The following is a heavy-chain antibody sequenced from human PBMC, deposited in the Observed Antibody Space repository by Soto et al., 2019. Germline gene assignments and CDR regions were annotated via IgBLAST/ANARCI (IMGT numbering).Heavy chain of an antibody. CDR1: GYTFTSYA. J-gene: IGHJ5*02. V-gene: IGHV1-3*01. CDR3: ARDRVYYGSGSYYIYNWFDP. CDR2: INAGNGNT. D-gene: IGHD3-10*01. Sequence: GASVKVSCKASGYTFTSYAMHWVRQAPGQRLEWMGWINAGNGNTKYSQKFQGRVTITRDTSASTAYMELSSLRSEYTAVYYCARDRVYYGSGSYYIYNWFDPWGQGTLVTVSS.